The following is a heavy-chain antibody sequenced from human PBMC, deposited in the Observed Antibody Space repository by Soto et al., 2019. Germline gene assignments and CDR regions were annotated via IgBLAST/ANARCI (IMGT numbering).Heavy chain of an antibody. CDR1: NGSVDSRDHY. CDR3: ARIYWLRDSSGYHHPFDY. Sequence: SETLSLTCTVSNGSVDSRDHYWSWIRQSPERGLEWIGHFYHSGSTHYNPSLRSRASISNDLSKNQFFLELSSVTGADTAVYFCARIYWLRDSSGYHHPFDYWGLGTLVTVSS. D-gene: IGHD3-22*01. V-gene: IGHV4-30-4*01. J-gene: IGHJ4*02. CDR2: FYHSGST.